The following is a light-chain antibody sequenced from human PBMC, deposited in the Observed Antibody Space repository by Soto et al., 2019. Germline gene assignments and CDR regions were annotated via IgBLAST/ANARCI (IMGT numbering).Light chain of an antibody. CDR1: ISDVGAYDY. Sequence: QSALTQPASVSGSPGQSITISCTGTISDVGAYDYVAWYQQHPGKATKLLLYDVNNRPSGVSNRFSGSKSGNTASLTISGLQAEDEAVYYCSSVATTSPLIFGGGTKVTVL. CDR2: DVN. CDR3: SSVATTSPLI. V-gene: IGLV2-14*03. J-gene: IGLJ2*01.